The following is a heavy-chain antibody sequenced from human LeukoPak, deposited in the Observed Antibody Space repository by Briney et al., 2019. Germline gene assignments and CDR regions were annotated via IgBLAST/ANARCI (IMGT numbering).Heavy chain of an antibody. J-gene: IGHJ6*04. CDR3: AQIYSSGWVFYYYGMDV. Sequence: SGTLSLTCAVSGGSISSSNWWSWVRQPPGKGLEWIGEIYHSGSTNYDPSLKSRVTISVDKSKHQFSLKLSSVTAADTAVYYCAQIYSSGWVFYYYGMDVWGKGTTVTVSS. CDR2: IYHSGST. D-gene: IGHD6-19*01. V-gene: IGHV4-4*02. CDR1: GGSISSSNW.